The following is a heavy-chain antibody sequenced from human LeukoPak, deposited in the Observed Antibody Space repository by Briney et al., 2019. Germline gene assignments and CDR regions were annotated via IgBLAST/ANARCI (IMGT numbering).Heavy chain of an antibody. CDR3: ARGPNYGSRTDFLDY. D-gene: IGHD4-17*01. J-gene: IGHJ4*02. Sequence: GGSLRLSCAASGFTFSSHWMNWVRQAPGKGLEWVANIKQGAGERNYVDSVKGRFTVSRDDAKSSVFLQMNSLRAEDTAIYFCARGPNYGSRTDFLDYWGQGPLVTVSS. CDR2: IKQGAGER. CDR1: GFTFSSHW. V-gene: IGHV3-7*03.